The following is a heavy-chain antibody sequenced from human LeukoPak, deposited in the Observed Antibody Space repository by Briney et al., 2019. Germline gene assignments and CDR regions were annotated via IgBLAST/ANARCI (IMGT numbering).Heavy chain of an antibody. CDR2: ISYDGSNK. CDR1: GFTFSSYA. J-gene: IGHJ3*02. Sequence: GGSLRLSCAASGFTFSSYAMHWVRQAPGKGLEWVAVISYDGSNKYYADSVKGRFTISRDNSKNTLYLQMNSLRAEDTAVYYCAKPMYSTVTTSPDAFDIWGQGTMVSVSS. D-gene: IGHD4-17*01. CDR3: AKPMYSTVTTSPDAFDI. V-gene: IGHV3-30-3*02.